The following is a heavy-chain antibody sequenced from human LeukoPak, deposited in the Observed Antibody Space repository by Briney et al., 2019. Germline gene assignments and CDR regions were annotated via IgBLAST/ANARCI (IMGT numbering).Heavy chain of an antibody. Sequence: PSETLSLTCTVSGGSINGHWWSWFRQPPGKGLEWIGYIYYSGGTNYNPSLMSRVSMSVDTSKNQFSLKLSSVTAADTAVYYCAGLHFAAAEEFGPWGQGTLVTVSS. CDR3: AGLHFAAAEEFGP. CDR1: GGSINGHW. D-gene: IGHD6-13*01. V-gene: IGHV4-59*08. CDR2: IYYSGGT. J-gene: IGHJ5*02.